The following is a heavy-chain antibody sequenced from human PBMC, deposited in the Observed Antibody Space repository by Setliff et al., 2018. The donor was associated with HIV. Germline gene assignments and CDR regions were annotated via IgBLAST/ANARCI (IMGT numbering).Heavy chain of an antibody. CDR2: IIPLFGTA. V-gene: IGHV1-69*05. CDR1: GGTFSGYV. Sequence: SVKVSCKTSGGTFSGYVLIWVRQAPGQGLEWMGGIIPLFGTANYAQKFQGRVTITTDKSTSTAYMELSSLRSNDTAVYYCVTSEPYNSSPFHWGQGTLVTVSS. CDR3: VTSEPYNSSPFH. J-gene: IGHJ4*02. D-gene: IGHD6-13*01.